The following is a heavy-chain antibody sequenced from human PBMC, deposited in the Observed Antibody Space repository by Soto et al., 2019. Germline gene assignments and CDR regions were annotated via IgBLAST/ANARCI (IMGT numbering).Heavy chain of an antibody. D-gene: IGHD3-10*01. CDR1: GGSFSGYY. V-gene: IGHV4-34*01. Sequence: SETLSLTCAVYGGSFSGYYWSWIRQPPGKGLEWIGEINHSGSTNYNPSLKSRVTISVDTSKNQFSLKLSSVTAADTAVYYCARADSGSYYNRFRSLDYWGQGTLVTVSS. J-gene: IGHJ4*02. CDR2: INHSGST. CDR3: ARADSGSYYNRFRSLDY.